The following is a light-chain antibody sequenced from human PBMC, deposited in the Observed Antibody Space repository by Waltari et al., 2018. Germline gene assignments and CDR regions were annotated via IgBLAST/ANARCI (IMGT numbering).Light chain of an antibody. CDR2: VNSDGSH. J-gene: IGLJ3*02. V-gene: IGLV4-69*01. CDR1: SGHSSNV. CDR3: QTGGHGTWV. Sequence: QLVLTQSPSASASLGASVKLTCTLSSGHSSNVMAWHQQQPEKGPRYLMKVNSDGSHSKGEKIPDRFSGSSSGAEHYLTISSLQSEDEADYYCQTGGHGTWVFGGGTKLTVL.